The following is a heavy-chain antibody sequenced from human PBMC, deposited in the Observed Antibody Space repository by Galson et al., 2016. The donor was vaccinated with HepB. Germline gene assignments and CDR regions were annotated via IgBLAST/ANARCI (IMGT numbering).Heavy chain of an antibody. D-gene: IGHD2-15*01. CDR3: ARPGYCSGSSCCVPFDI. CDR2: INNDGSNT. CDR1: GFTFSSYW. J-gene: IGHJ3*02. Sequence: SLRLSCAASGFTFSSYWMNWVRQAPGKGLVWVSRINNDGSNTTYADSVKGRFTISRDNAKNTLYLQMNSLRAEDTAVYYCARPGYCSGSSCCVPFDIWGQGTMATVSS. V-gene: IGHV3-74*03.